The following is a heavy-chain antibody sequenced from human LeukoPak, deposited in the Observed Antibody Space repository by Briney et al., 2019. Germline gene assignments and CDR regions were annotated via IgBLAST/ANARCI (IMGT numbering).Heavy chain of an antibody. V-gene: IGHV3-48*03. Sequence: GGSLRLSCAAPGFTFSSYEMNWVRQAPGKGLEWVSYISSSGSTIYYADSVKGRLTISRDNAKNSLYLQMNSLRAEDTAVYYCAELGITMIGGVWGKGTTVTISS. J-gene: IGHJ6*04. CDR3: AELGITMIGGV. CDR1: GFTFSSYE. CDR2: ISSSGSTI. D-gene: IGHD3-10*02.